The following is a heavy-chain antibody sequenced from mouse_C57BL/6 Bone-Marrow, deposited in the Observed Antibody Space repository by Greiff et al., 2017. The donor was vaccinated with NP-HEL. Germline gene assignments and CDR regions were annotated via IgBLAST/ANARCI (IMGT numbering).Heavy chain of an antibody. V-gene: IGHV14-4*01. D-gene: IGHD2-5*01. CDR2: IDPENGDT. Sequence: EVQLVESGAELVRPGASVKLSCTASGFNIKDDYMHWVKQRPEQGLEWIGWIDPENGDTEYASKFQGKATITADTPSNTAYLQLSSLTSEDTAVYYCTRLYYSNFDYWGQGTTLTVSS. CDR1: GFNIKDDY. J-gene: IGHJ2*01. CDR3: TRLYYSNFDY.